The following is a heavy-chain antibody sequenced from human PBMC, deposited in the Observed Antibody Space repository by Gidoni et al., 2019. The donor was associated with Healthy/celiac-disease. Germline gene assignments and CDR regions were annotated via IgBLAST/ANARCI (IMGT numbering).Heavy chain of an antibody. CDR1: GGSCSGYY. V-gene: IGHV4-34*01. CDR2: INHSGST. CDR3: ARGGSIAVAGRRRNWFDP. J-gene: IGHJ5*02. Sequence: QVQLQQWGAGLLKPSETLSLPCAVYGGSCSGYYWSWIRQPPGKGLEWIGEINHSGSTNYNPSLKSRVTISVDTSENQFSLKLSSVTAADTAVYYCARGGSIAVAGRRRNWFDPWGQGTLVTVSS. D-gene: IGHD6-19*01.